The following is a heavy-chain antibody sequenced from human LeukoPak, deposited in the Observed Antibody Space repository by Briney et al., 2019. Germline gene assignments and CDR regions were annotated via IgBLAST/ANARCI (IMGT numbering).Heavy chain of an antibody. CDR1: GFTFSTSA. J-gene: IGHJ4*02. CDR3: ASGIRERGFDY. V-gene: IGHV3-21*01. D-gene: IGHD1-1*01. Sequence: GGSLRLSCAASGFTFSTSAMNWVRQAPGRGLEWVSSISPTGGAIFYADSLRGRFTKSRDNAKNSLYLQMNSLRAEDTALYFCASGIRERGFDYWGQGTLVTVSS. CDR2: ISPTGGAI.